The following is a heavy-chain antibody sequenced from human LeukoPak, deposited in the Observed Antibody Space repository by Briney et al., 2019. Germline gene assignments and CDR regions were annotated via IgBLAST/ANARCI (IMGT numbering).Heavy chain of an antibody. CDR3: ATETNGRHYDY. J-gene: IGHJ4*02. D-gene: IGHD1-14*01. CDR1: GLTFSTSG. V-gene: IGHV3-21*06. CDR2: IGPTGSDR. Sequence: GGSLRLSCTASGLTFSTSGFNWVRQAPWKGLEWVASIGPTGSDRYHADSIKGRFTISGDNANNFLYLQMNSLRAEDTAVYYCATETNGRHYDYWGQGTLLTVSS.